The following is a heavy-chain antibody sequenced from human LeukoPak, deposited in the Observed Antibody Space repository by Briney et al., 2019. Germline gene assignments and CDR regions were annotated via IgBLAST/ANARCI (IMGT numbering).Heavy chain of an antibody. V-gene: IGHV3-20*04. CDR1: GFTFDDYG. J-gene: IGHJ4*02. Sequence: GGSLRLSCAASGFTFDDYGMSWVRQAPGKGLEWVSGINWNGGSTGYADSVKGRFTISRDNAKNSLYLQMNSLRAEDTALYYCARDLSRHTIFGPGPTPFDYGGQGTLVTVX. CDR3: ARDLSRHTIFGPGPTPFDY. CDR2: INWNGGST. D-gene: IGHD3-3*01.